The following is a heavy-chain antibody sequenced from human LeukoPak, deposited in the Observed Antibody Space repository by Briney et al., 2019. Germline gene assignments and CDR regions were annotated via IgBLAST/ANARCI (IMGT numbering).Heavy chain of an antibody. V-gene: IGHV4-39*07. CDR2: IDYSGRT. CDR1: GGSISSSSYS. J-gene: IGHJ3*02. D-gene: IGHD5-18*01. Sequence: PSETLSLTCTVSGGSISSSSYSLGWIRQPPGKGLQWIGNIDYSGRTNYSPSLKSRVTMSLDTSKNQFSLKLSSVTAADTAVYYCARRFSGYSYEAPPDAFDIWGQGTMVTVSS. CDR3: ARRFSGYSYEAPPDAFDI.